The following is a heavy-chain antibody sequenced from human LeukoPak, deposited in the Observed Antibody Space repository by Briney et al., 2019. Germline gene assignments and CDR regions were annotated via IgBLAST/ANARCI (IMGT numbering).Heavy chain of an antibody. CDR3: ARGGGHSNGYYNCFDP. Sequence: GASVKISCKASGYTFTSYYMHWVRQAPGQGLEWMGIINPSGGSTTYAQEFRGRVTMTRDRSTRTVYMELSSLRSEDTAVYYCARGGGHSNGYYNCFDPWGQGTLVTVSS. D-gene: IGHD3-22*01. CDR1: GYTFTSYY. V-gene: IGHV1-46*01. J-gene: IGHJ5*02. CDR2: INPSGGST.